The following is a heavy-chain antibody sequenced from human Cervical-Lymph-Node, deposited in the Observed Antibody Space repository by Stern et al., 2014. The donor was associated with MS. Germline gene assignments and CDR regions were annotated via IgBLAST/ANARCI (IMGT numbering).Heavy chain of an antibody. Sequence: VQLVQSGGDGVPPGKSLRLSCAASGFTFSNYCMHWVRQAPGKGLEWVAVIWRDGSEKSYADSVKGRFTVSRDNSKNTVYLQMNSLRAEDTALYYCATITPVDYWGQGTLVIVSS. D-gene: IGHD1-14*01. CDR2: IWRDGSEK. V-gene: IGHV3-33*01. CDR3: ATITPVDY. J-gene: IGHJ4*02. CDR1: GFTFSNYC.